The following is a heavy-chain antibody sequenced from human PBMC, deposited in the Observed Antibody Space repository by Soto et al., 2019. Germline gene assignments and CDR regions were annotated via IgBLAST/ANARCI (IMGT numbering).Heavy chain of an antibody. V-gene: IGHV3-30-3*01. Sequence: PGGSLRLSCAASGFTFSSYAMHWVRQAPGKGLEWVAVISYDGSNKYYADSVKGRFTISRDNSKNTLYLQMNSLRAEDTAVYYCARDGSASQYGMDVWGQGTTVTVSS. CDR1: GFTFSSYA. CDR3: ARDGSASQYGMDV. CDR2: ISYDGSNK. J-gene: IGHJ6*02. D-gene: IGHD3-10*01.